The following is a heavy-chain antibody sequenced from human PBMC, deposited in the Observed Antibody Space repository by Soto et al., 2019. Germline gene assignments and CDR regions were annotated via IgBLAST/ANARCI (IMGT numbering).Heavy chain of an antibody. CDR1: GYSFSTYW. V-gene: IGHV5-51*01. CDR2: VYPGDSYI. D-gene: IGHD3-10*01. Sequence: PGESLKISCKASGYSFSTYWIGWVRQKPGKGLDWMGVVYPGDSYIRYSPSFQGHVTISADKSISTAYLQWSSLRASDTAIYYCARHVNSRKSMDDYYAVDVWGLGTTVTVSS. J-gene: IGHJ6*02. CDR3: ARHVNSRKSMDDYYAVDV.